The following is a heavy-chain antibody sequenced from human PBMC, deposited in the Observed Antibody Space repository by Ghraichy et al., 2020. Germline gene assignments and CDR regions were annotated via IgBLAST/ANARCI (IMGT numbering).Heavy chain of an antibody. Sequence: ASVKVSCKASGYTFTSYYMHWVRQAPGQGLEWMGIINPSGGSTSYAQKFQGRVTMTRDTSTSTVYMELSSLRSEDTAVYYCARGKLLWFGELSSPPYYFDYWGQGTLVTVSS. CDR1: GYTFTSYY. D-gene: IGHD3-10*01. CDR3: ARGKLLWFGELSSPPYYFDY. J-gene: IGHJ4*02. V-gene: IGHV1-46*01. CDR2: INPSGGST.